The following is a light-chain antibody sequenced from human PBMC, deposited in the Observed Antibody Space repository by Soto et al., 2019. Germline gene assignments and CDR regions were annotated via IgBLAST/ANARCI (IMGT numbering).Light chain of an antibody. Sequence: DIQLTQSPSFLSASVGDRVTITCRASQGIYTYLAWYQQNPGKAPKLLIYGASSLHSGVPSRFSGSGSGTEFTLTISSLQPEDFATYYCQQLESYPYTFGQGTKLEIK. CDR3: QQLESYPYT. J-gene: IGKJ2*01. CDR2: GAS. V-gene: IGKV1-9*01. CDR1: QGIYTY.